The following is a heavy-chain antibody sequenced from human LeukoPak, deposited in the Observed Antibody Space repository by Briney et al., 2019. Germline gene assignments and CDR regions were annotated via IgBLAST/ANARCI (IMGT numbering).Heavy chain of an antibody. CDR1: GFILSSYT. CDR3: ARFAAGGSYYYYMDV. J-gene: IGHJ6*03. CDR2: IGTSSTTI. D-gene: IGHD6-25*01. V-gene: IGHV3-48*01. Sequence: GGSLRLSCAASGFILSSYTMNWVRQPPGKGLEWGSNIGTSSTTIYYADSVKGRFTISRDNAKNSLYLQMNSLRADDTAVYYCARFAAGGSYYYYMDVWGKGTTVTVSS.